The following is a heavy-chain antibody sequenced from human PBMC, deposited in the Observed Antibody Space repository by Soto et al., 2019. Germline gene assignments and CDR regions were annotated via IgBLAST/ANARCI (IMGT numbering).Heavy chain of an antibody. CDR3: TRDMWSFSGTWESNH. CDR1: GFMFSTYA. Sequence: GGSLRLSCAASGFMFSTYAMNWVRQAPGKGLEWVSYIDITGRLIYYADSVRGRFTVSRDDAKNSVYLQMNSLGAEDAAVYYCTRDMWSFSGTWESNHWGQGMLVTVSS. D-gene: IGHD5-12*01. V-gene: IGHV3-21*05. J-gene: IGHJ5*02. CDR2: IDITGRLI.